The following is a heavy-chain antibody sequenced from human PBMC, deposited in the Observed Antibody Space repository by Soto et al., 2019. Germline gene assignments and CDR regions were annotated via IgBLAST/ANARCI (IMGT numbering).Heavy chain of an antibody. CDR3: ARDAPPEDY. J-gene: IGHJ4*02. CDR1: GYTFTSYA. Sequence: QVQLVQSGAEVKKPGASVKVSCKASGYTFTSYAISWVRQAPGQGLEWMGWISAYNGNTNYAQKRQGRVTMTTDQSTSTDYMELRSLRSDDTAEYYCARDAPPEDYWGQGTLVTVSS. CDR2: ISAYNGNT. V-gene: IGHV1-18*01.